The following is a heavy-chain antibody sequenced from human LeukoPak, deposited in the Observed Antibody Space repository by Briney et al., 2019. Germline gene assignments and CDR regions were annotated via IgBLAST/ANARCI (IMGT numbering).Heavy chain of an antibody. V-gene: IGHV1-2*04. CDR3: ARECYLCSGSYDH. CDR2: INPNSGGT. CDR1: GYTFTGYY. D-gene: IGHD3-10*02. J-gene: IGHJ4*02. Sequence: ASVKVSCKASGYTFTGYYMHWVRQAPGQGLEWMGWINPNSGGTNYAQKFQGWVTMTRDTSISTAYMELSRLRSDDTAVYYCARECYLCSGSYDHWGQGTLVTVSS.